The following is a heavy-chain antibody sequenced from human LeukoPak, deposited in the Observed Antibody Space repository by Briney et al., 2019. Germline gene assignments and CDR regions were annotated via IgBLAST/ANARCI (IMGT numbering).Heavy chain of an antibody. V-gene: IGHV3-48*03. CDR1: GLTFSSYE. J-gene: IGHJ4*02. D-gene: IGHD3-22*01. CDR2: ISSSGSTI. Sequence: GGSLRLSCAASGLTFSSYEMNWVRQAPGKGLEWVSYISSSGSTIYYADSVKGRFTISRDNAKNSLYLQMNSLRAEDTAVYYCARSLYYYDSSGYDYWGQGTLVTVSS. CDR3: ARSLYYYDSSGYDY.